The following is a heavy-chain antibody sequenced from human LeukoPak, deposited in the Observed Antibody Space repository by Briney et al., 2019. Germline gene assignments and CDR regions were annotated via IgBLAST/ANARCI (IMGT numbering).Heavy chain of an antibody. D-gene: IGHD3-10*01. CDR3: ARRDYYGSGSYSN. V-gene: IGHV4-34*01. CDR2: INHSGST. Sequence: SETLSLTCAVYGGSFSGYYWSWIRQPPGKGLEWIGEINHSGSTNYNPSLKSRVTISVDTSKNQFSLKLSSVTAADTAVYYCARRDYYGSGSYSNWGQGTLVIVSS. CDR1: GGSFSGYY. J-gene: IGHJ4*02.